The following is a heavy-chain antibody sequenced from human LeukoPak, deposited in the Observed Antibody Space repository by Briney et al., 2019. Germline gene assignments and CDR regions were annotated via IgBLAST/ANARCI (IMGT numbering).Heavy chain of an antibody. CDR2: IYSGGTT. D-gene: IGHD6-19*01. Sequence: GGSLRLSCAASGFTFSDYHMNWIRQAPGKGLEWVSLIYSGGTTYYADSVKGRFTISRDNSKNTLYLQMNSLRAEDTAVYYCAREGGSGWYALDYWGQGTLVTVSS. J-gene: IGHJ4*02. CDR3: AREGGSGWYALDY. V-gene: IGHV3-66*01. CDR1: GFTFSDYH.